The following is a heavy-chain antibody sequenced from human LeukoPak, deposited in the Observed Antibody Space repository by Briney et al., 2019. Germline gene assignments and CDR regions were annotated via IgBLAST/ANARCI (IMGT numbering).Heavy chain of an antibody. V-gene: IGHV4-38-2*02. CDR2: IYYSGST. CDR3: ARERLDNWNRNNHFDY. J-gene: IGHJ4*02. Sequence: PSETLSLTCTVSGYSISSSYYWGWIRQPPGKGLEWIGSIYYSGSTYYNPSLKSRVTISVDTSKNQFSLKLSSVTAAVTAVYYRARERLDNWNRNNHFDYWGQGALVTVSS. CDR1: GYSISSSYY. D-gene: IGHD1-20*01.